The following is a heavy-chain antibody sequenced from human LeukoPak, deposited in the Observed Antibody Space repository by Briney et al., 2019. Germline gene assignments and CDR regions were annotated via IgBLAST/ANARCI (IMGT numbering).Heavy chain of an antibody. CDR2: ISSSGSTI. CDR1: GFTFSSYS. Sequence: GGSLRLSCAASGFTFSSYSMNWVRQAPGKGLEWVSYISSSGSTIYYADSVKGRFTISRDNAKDSLYLQMNSLRAEDTAVYYCARDRDYYDSSGYWPWGQGTLVTVSS. J-gene: IGHJ5*02. D-gene: IGHD3-22*01. CDR3: ARDRDYYDSSGYWP. V-gene: IGHV3-48*04.